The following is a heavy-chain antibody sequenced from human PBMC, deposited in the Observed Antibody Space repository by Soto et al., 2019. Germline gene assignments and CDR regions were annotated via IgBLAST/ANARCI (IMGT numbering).Heavy chain of an antibody. Sequence: QVQLVQSGAEVKKPGSSLKVSCKASGGTFTNYAFSWVRQAPGQGLEWMGGIIPVFGTPDYAQKFQGRVTITAEESTRPASMELSSLRSDDTAVYYCARERSVGYCITTTCPKPFYYYAMDVWGQGTTVTVSS. CDR3: ARERSVGYCITTTCPKPFYYYAMDV. J-gene: IGHJ6*02. CDR1: GGTFTNYA. D-gene: IGHD2-2*01. V-gene: IGHV1-69*12. CDR2: IIPVFGTP.